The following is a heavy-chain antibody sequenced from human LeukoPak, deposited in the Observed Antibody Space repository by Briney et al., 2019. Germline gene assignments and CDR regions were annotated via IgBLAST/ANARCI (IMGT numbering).Heavy chain of an antibody. J-gene: IGHJ6*03. CDR2: IYYSGST. Sequence: SETLSLTCTVYGGSISSYYWSWIRQPPGKGLEWIGYIYYSGSTNYNPSLKSRVTISVDTSKNQFSLKLSSVTAADTAVYYCASTDGGDPSYYYYYYMDVWGKGTTVTVSS. CDR3: ASTDGGDPSYYYYYYMDV. CDR1: GGSISSYY. V-gene: IGHV4-59*01. D-gene: IGHD2-21*02.